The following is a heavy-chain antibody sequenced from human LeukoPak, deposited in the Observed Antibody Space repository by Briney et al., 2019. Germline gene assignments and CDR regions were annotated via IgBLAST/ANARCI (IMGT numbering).Heavy chain of an antibody. Sequence: SETLSLTCTVSGGTVSGYYWSWIGQPPGKGLEWIGFIYYSGSTTYNPSLKSRVTISVDTAKNQLSLRLNSVTAADSAMYYCARGGWSLDYWGQGTLVTVSS. CDR3: ARGGWSLDY. V-gene: IGHV4-59*02. J-gene: IGHJ4*02. D-gene: IGHD6-19*01. CDR2: IYYSGST. CDR1: GGTVSGYY.